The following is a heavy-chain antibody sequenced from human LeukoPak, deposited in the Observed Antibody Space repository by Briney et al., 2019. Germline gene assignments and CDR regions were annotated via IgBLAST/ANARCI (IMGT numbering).Heavy chain of an antibody. D-gene: IGHD3-10*01. Sequence: PSETLSLTCTVSGGSMSSDNWWSWVRQPPGKGLDWIGELYPSGTGNDNPSLESRVTVSVDKSKNQFSLKLTSVTAADTAVYYCASMIRGIFYWGQGILVTVSS. J-gene: IGHJ4*02. V-gene: IGHV4-4*02. CDR2: LYPSGTG. CDR1: GGSMSSDNW. CDR3: ASMIRGIFY.